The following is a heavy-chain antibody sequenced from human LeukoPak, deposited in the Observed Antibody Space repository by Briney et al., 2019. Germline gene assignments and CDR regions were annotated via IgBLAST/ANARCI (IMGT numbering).Heavy chain of an antibody. CDR1: GYSFTDYW. D-gene: IGHD1-26*01. CDR3: ARDPARWGHFDY. CDR2: IWPGDSDT. J-gene: IGHJ4*02. V-gene: IGHV5-51*01. Sequence: GESLKISCTASGYSFTDYWIGWVRQMPGKGLEWVGVIWPGDSDTKYSPSFQGQVTIPADKSINTVSLQWNSLKASDTATYYCARDPARWGHFDYWGQGTLVTVSS.